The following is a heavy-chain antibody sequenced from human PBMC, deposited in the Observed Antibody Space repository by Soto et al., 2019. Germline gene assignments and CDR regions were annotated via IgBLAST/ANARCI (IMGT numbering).Heavy chain of an antibody. Sequence: QVQLVQSGAEVKKPGSSVKVSCKASGGIFSTYAISWLRQAPGQGLEWMGGIIPIFGTPNYAQRFQGRVTITADEATRTASRELSILRLEGTAADYCAGHRDDYGSGNYYNRIDFWGQGTLVTVSS. CDR3: AGHRDDYGSGNYYNRIDF. CDR2: IIPIFGTP. CDR1: GGIFSTYA. D-gene: IGHD3-10*01. J-gene: IGHJ4*02. V-gene: IGHV1-69*01.